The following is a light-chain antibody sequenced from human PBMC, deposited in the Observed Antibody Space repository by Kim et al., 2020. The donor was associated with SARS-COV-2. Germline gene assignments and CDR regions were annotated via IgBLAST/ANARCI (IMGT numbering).Light chain of an antibody. CDR1: QTVSNY. V-gene: IGKV1-27*01. CDR2: GAH. CDR3: QKLDSAPYT. J-gene: IGKJ3*01. Sequence: GDTVPLPCRASQTVSNYLGWCQQRPGKVPTLLIFGAHAVHSGVPSRFSGSGSGTDFSLTLSSLQPEDVATYYCQKLDSAPYTFGPGAKVDIK.